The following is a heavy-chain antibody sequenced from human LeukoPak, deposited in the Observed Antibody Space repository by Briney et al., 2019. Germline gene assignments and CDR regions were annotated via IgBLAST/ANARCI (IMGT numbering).Heavy chain of an antibody. Sequence: ASVKVSCKASGYTFTSYYMHWARQAPGQGLEWMGIINPSGGSTSYAQKFQGGVTMTRDTSTSTVYMELSSLRSEDTAVYYCARTRRGYCSSTSCSNWFDPWGQGTLVTVSS. CDR1: GYTFTSYY. D-gene: IGHD2-2*01. CDR2: INPSGGST. V-gene: IGHV1-46*01. J-gene: IGHJ5*02. CDR3: ARTRRGYCSSTSCSNWFDP.